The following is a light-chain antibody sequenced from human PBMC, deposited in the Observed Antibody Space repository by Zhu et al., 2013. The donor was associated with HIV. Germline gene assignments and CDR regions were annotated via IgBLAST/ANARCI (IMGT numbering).Light chain of an antibody. V-gene: IGKV3-15*01. Sequence: ENVLTQSPGTLSLSPGERATLSCRASQSVNSRYLAWYQQKPGQAPRLLIYGASTRATGIPARFSGSGSATEFTLSISSLQSEDFAIYYCQQYNNWPPTFGGGTKVEI. CDR3: QQYNNWPPT. CDR1: QSVNSRY. CDR2: GAS. J-gene: IGKJ4*01.